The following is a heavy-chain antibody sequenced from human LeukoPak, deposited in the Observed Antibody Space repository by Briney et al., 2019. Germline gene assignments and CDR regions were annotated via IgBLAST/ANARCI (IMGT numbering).Heavy chain of an antibody. J-gene: IGHJ6*02. Sequence: ASVKVSCKASGYTFTSYDINWVRQATRQGLEWMGWMSPNSGNTGYAQKFQGRVTMTRNTSISTAYMELSSLRSEGTAVYYCARRAYDFWSGSQIYGMDVWGQGTTVTVSS. V-gene: IGHV1-8*01. D-gene: IGHD3-3*01. CDR1: GYTFTSYD. CDR3: ARRAYDFWSGSQIYGMDV. CDR2: MSPNSGNT.